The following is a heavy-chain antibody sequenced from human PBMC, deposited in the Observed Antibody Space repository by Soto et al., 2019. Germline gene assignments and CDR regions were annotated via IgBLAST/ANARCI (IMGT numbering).Heavy chain of an antibody. Sequence: GESLKISCAASGFTFSSYEITWVRQAPGKGLEWVSYLSTSGSTMYYADSVKGRFTISRDNAKNSLFLQMNSLRAEDTAVYYCARENSPAGLDVWGQGTTVTVYS. CDR2: LSTSGSTM. J-gene: IGHJ6*02. D-gene: IGHD6-13*01. CDR3: ARENSPAGLDV. V-gene: IGHV3-48*03. CDR1: GFTFSSYE.